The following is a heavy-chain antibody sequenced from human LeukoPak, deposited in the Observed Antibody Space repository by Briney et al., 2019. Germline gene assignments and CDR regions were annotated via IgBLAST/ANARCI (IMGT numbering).Heavy chain of an antibody. V-gene: IGHV3-9*01. J-gene: IGHJ4*02. Sequence: PGGSLRLSCAASGFSFDDSAMHWVRQAPGKGLEWVSGISWNSGSIVYADSVKGRFTISRDNAKNSLYLQMNSLRAEDTAVYFCAKRGVVIRVILVGFHKEAYYFDSWGQGALVTVSS. CDR1: GFSFDDSA. CDR3: AKRGVVIRVILVGFHKEAYYFDS. D-gene: IGHD3-22*01. CDR2: ISWNSGSI.